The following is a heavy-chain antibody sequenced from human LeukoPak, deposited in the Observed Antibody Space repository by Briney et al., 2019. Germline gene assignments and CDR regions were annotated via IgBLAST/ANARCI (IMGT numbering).Heavy chain of an antibody. V-gene: IGHV3-74*01. CDR1: GFTFGSYW. CDR2: INSDGSFT. CDR3: ARDSALWELRS. J-gene: IGHJ5*02. D-gene: IGHD1-26*01. Sequence: PGGSLRLSCAASGFTFGSYWMHWVRQAPGKGLVWVSRINSDGSFTSYADSVKGRFTVSRDNAKNTLHLQLNSLRAEDTAVYYCARDSALWELRSWGQGTLVTVSS.